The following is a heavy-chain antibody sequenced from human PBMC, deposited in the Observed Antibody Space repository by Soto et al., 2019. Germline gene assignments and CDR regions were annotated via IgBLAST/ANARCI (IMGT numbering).Heavy chain of an antibody. V-gene: IGHV1-24*01. J-gene: IGHJ5*02. D-gene: IGHD3-10*01. CDR1: GSPLTELS. CDR2: FDPEDGET. CDR3: ATEPNYYGSGSYSWFDP. Sequence: SXKVSCRVAGSPLTELSMHWVRQAPGKGLEWMGGFDPEDGETIYAQKFQGRVTMTEDTSTDTAYMELSSLRSEDTAVYYCATEPNYYGSGSYSWFDPWGQGCLVTVSS.